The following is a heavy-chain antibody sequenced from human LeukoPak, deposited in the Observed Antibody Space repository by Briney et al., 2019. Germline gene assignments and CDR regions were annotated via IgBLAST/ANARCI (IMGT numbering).Heavy chain of an antibody. J-gene: IGHJ3*02. CDR2: IYPGDSDT. CDR3: ARHGPGPYDAFDI. Sequence: GESLKISCRGSGYSFTSYWIGWVRQMPGKGLEWMGIIYPGDSDTRYSPSFQGQVTISPDKSISTAYLQWSSLKASDTAMYYCARHGPGPYDAFDIWGQGTMVTVSS. CDR1: GYSFTSYW. V-gene: IGHV5-51*01.